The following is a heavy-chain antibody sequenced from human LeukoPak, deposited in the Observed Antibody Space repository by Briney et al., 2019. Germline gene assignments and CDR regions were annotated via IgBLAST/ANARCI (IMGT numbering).Heavy chain of an antibody. CDR2: INHSGST. V-gene: IGHV4-34*01. CDR3: ARGVAAAGTLDP. J-gene: IGHJ5*02. CDR1: GGSYSGYY. Sequence: PSETLSLICAVYGGSYSGYYWSWIRQPPGKGLEWIGEINHSGSTNYNPSLKSRVTISVDTSKNQFSLKLSSVTAADTAVYYCARGVAAAGTLDPWGQGTLVTVSS. D-gene: IGHD6-13*01.